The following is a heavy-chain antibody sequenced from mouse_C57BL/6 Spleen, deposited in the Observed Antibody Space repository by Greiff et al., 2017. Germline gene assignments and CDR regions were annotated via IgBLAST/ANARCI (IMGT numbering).Heavy chain of an antibody. CDR3: TRLQGYAMDY. J-gene: IGHJ4*01. CDR2: IDPETGGT. CDR1: GYTFTDYE. Sequence: QVQLQQSGAELVRPGASVTLSCKASGYTFTDYEMHWVKQTPVHGLEWIGAIDPETGGTAYNQKFKGKAILTADKSSSTAYMELRSLTSEDSAVYYCTRLQGYAMDYWGQGTSVTVSS. V-gene: IGHV1-15*01.